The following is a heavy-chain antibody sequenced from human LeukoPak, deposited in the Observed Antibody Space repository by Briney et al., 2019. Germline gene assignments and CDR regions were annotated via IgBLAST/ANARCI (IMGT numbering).Heavy chain of an antibody. V-gene: IGHV3-7*01. CDR1: GFTFSNYG. Sequence: GGSLRLSCAASGFTFSNYGISWVRQAPGKRLEWVANIKQDGSEKYYVDSVKGRFTISRDNAKNSLYLQMNSLRADDTAVYYCASHPWRSGRYYFDYWGQGTLVTVSS. D-gene: IGHD3-10*01. J-gene: IGHJ4*02. CDR3: ASHPWRSGRYYFDY. CDR2: IKQDGSEK.